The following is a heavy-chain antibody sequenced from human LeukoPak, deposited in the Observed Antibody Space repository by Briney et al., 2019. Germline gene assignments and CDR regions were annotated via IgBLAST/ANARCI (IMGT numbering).Heavy chain of an antibody. D-gene: IGHD6-13*01. CDR1: GGSISSSSYY. CDR2: IYYSGST. CDR3: ARDKGGAAGTMVWFDP. V-gene: IGHV4-39*07. Sequence: SETLSLTCTVSGGSISSSSYYWGWIRQPPGKGLEWIGSIYYSGSTYYNPSPKSRVTISVDTSKNQFSLKLSSVTAADTAVYYCARDKGGAAGTMVWFDPWGQGTLVTVSS. J-gene: IGHJ5*02.